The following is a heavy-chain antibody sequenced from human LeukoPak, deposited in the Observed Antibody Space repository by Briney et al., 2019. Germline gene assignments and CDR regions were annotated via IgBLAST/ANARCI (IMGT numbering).Heavy chain of an antibody. CDR3: ARGKVSAAGTLDYFDY. V-gene: IGHV3-21*01. Sequence: PGGSLRLSCAASGFTFSSYSMNWVRQAPGKGLEWVSSISSSSSYIYYADSVKGRFTISRDNAKNSLYLQMNSLRAEDTAVYYCARGKVSAAGTLDYFDYWGQGTLVTVSS. D-gene: IGHD6-13*01. J-gene: IGHJ4*02. CDR2: ISSSSSYI. CDR1: GFTFSSYS.